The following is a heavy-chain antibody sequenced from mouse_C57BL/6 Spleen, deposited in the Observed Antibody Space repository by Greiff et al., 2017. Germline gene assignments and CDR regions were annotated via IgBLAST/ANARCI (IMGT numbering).Heavy chain of an antibody. D-gene: IGHD4-1*01. CDR3: AREPGAFAY. Sequence: EVKLVESGGDLVKPGGSLKLSCAASGFTFSSYGMSWVRQTPDKRLEWVATISSGGSYTYYPDSVKGRFTISRDNAKNTLYLQMSSLKSEDTAMNYCAREPGAFAYWGQGTLVTVSA. CDR2: ISSGGSYT. V-gene: IGHV5-6*01. CDR1: GFTFSSYG. J-gene: IGHJ3*01.